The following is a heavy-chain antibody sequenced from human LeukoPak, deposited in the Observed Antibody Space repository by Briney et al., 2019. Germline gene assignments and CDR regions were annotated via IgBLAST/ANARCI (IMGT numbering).Heavy chain of an antibody. CDR2: ISSSSSYI. D-gene: IGHD3-10*01. CDR3: ARTYGSGIWWFDP. V-gene: IGHV3-21*01. Sequence: TGGSLRPSCAASGFTFSSYSMNWVRQAPGKGLEWVSSISSSSSYIYYADSVKGRFTISRDNAKNSLYLQMNSLRAEDTAVYYCARTYGSGIWWFDPWGQGTLVTVSS. J-gene: IGHJ5*02. CDR1: GFTFSSYS.